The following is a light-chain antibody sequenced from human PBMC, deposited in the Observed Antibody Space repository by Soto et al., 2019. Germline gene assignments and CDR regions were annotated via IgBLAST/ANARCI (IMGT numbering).Light chain of an antibody. CDR2: DVS. J-gene: IGLJ1*01. CDR3: SSYTSSSTYV. Sequence: QSALTQPASVSGSPGQSITISCTGTSSDVGASNYVSWYQQHPGKAPKLIIFDVSHRPSGFSNRFSGSKSGNTASLTISGLQAEDEADYYCSSYTSSSTYVFGTGTKLTVL. V-gene: IGLV2-14*03. CDR1: SSDVGASNY.